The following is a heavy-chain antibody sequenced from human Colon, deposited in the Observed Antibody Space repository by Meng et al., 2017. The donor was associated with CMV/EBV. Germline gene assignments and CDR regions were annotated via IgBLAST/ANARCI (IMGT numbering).Heavy chain of an antibody. D-gene: IGHD3-10*01. CDR3: AHRPYGSGSYFFDY. V-gene: IGHV2-5*02. J-gene: IGHJ4*02. Sequence: LKELGPPLVNPTQTLTLPCTFSGFSLITIGMGVGWIRQTPGKALEWLGVIYWDDDKRYSPSLKSRLTITKDTSKNQVVLTMTNLDPLDTATYYCAHRPYGSGSYFFDYWGQGTLVTVSS. CDR1: GFSLITIGMG. CDR2: IYWDDDK.